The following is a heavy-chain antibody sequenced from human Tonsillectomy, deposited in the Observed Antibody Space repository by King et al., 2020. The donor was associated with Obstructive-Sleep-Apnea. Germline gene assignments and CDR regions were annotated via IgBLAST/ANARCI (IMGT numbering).Heavy chain of an antibody. CDR1: GFNFSSYA. CDR3: ARLAPELTGDQDGYFDY. D-gene: IGHD7-27*01. V-gene: IGHV3-30-3*01. Sequence: VQLVESGGGVVQPGRSLRLSCAASGFNFSSYAIPWGRPAPGKGVEWVAVISYDGSNKKYADSAKGRFTISRDNSKNTLDLQMNSLRAEDTAVYYCARLAPELTGDQDGYFDYWGQGTLVTVSS. CDR2: ISYDGSNK. J-gene: IGHJ4*02.